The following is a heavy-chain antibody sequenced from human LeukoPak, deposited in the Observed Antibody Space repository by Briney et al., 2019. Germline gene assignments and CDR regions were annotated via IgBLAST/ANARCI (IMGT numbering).Heavy chain of an antibody. CDR1: GFTFSSYS. J-gene: IGHJ4*02. Sequence: GGSLRLFCAASGFTFSSYSMNWVRQAPGKGLEWVSSISSSSSYIYYADSVKGRFTISRDNAKNSLYLQMNSLRAEDTAVYYCARSLGAIEAGTGENYFDYWGQGTLVTVSS. CDR3: ARSLGAIEAGTGENYFDY. D-gene: IGHD6-19*01. CDR2: ISSSSSYI. V-gene: IGHV3-21*01.